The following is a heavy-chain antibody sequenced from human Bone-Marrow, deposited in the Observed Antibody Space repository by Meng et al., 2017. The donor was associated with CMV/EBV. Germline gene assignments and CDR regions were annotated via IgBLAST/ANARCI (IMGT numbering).Heavy chain of an antibody. V-gene: IGHV1-69*05. CDR1: GYSFTDYY. J-gene: IGHJ4*02. Sequence: SVKVSCKASGYSFTDYYVHWVRQAPGQGLEWMGGIIPIFGTANYAQKFQGRVTITTDESTSTAYMELSSLRSEDTAVYYCARVEYCSSTRCGYYFDYWGQGTLVTVSS. D-gene: IGHD2-2*01. CDR2: IIPIFGTA. CDR3: ARVEYCSSTRCGYYFDY.